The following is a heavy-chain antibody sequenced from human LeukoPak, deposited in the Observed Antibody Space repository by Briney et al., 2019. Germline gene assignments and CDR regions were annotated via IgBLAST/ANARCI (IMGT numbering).Heavy chain of an antibody. Sequence: ASVNVSCKASGYTFSGYYMHWVRQAPGQGLEWMGWINPNSGGTNYAQKFQGRVTTTRDTSISTAYMELSRLRSDDTAVYYCARLGCSGGSCYYYWGQGTLVTVSS. D-gene: IGHD2-15*01. CDR3: ARLGCSGGSCYYY. J-gene: IGHJ4*02. V-gene: IGHV1-2*02. CDR1: GYTFSGYY. CDR2: INPNSGGT.